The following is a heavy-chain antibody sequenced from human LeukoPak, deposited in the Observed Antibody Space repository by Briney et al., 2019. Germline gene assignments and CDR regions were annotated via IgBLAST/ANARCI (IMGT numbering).Heavy chain of an antibody. CDR2: SYXXXNK. CDR3: ARDRSDYDFWSGYFYYYYGMDV. V-gene: IGHV3-30*01. Sequence: SYXXXNKYYPDSVKGRFTISRDNYKKTLYLQMNSLRAEDTAVYYCARDRSDYDFWSGYFYYYYGMDVWGQGTTVTVSS. D-gene: IGHD3-3*01. J-gene: IGHJ6*02.